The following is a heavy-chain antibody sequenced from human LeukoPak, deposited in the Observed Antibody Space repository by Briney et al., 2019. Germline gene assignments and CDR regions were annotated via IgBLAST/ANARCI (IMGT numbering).Heavy chain of an antibody. Sequence: GGSLRLSCAASGFTVSNKYMTWVRQAPGKGLEWVSLIYSDGRTYYADSVKGRCTISRDNSKNTLYLQMNSLRAEDTAVYFCARGLFLSGYLDAFDVWGQGTVVTVSS. CDR2: IYSDGRT. CDR3: ARGLFLSGYLDAFDV. D-gene: IGHD3-22*01. CDR1: GFTVSNKY. J-gene: IGHJ3*01. V-gene: IGHV3-53*01.